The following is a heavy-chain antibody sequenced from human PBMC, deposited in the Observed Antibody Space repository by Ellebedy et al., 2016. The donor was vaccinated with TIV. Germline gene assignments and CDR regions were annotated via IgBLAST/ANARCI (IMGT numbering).Heavy chain of an antibody. V-gene: IGHV4-59*01. CDR1: GGSISSYY. D-gene: IGHD6-13*01. J-gene: IGHJ3*02. Sequence: MPSETLSLTCTVSGGSISSYYWRWIRQPPGKGLEWIGYIYYSGSTNYNPSLKSRVTISVDTSKNQFSRRLSSVTAADTAVYYCARVVWQQPVSYAFDIWGQGTMVTVSS. CDR3: ARVVWQQPVSYAFDI. CDR2: IYYSGST.